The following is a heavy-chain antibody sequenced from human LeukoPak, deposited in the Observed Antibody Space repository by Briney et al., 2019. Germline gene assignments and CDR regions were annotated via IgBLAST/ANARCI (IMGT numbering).Heavy chain of an antibody. CDR2: ITNTGNPM. D-gene: IGHD6-13*01. V-gene: IGHV3-21*04. CDR3: AKDMAPRIAAAGDY. Sequence: PGGSLRLSCAASGFTFSSYSMNWVRQAPGKGLEWVSYITNTGNPMEYVDSVKGRFTTSRDNSKNSLYLQMNSLRAEDTALYYCAKDMAPRIAAAGDYWGQGTLVTVSS. CDR1: GFTFSSYS. J-gene: IGHJ4*02.